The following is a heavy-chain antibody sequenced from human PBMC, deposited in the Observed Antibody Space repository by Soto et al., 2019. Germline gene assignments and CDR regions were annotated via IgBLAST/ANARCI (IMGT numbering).Heavy chain of an antibody. V-gene: IGHV1-3*01. J-gene: IGHJ4*02. CDR1: GYTFTSYA. D-gene: IGHD3-9*01. Sequence: ASVKVSCKASGYTFTSYAMHWVRQAPGQRLEWMGWINAGNGNTKYSQKFQGRVTITRDTSASTAYMELSSLGSEDTAVYYCARDVLRYFDWSFYYWGQGTLVTVSS. CDR2: INAGNGNT. CDR3: ARDVLRYFDWSFYY.